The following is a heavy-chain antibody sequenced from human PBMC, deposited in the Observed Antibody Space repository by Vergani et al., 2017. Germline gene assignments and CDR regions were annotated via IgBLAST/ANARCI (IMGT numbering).Heavy chain of an antibody. CDR2: INPNSGGT. Sequence: QVQLVQSGAEVKKPGASVKVSCKASGYTFTSYGISWVRQAPGQGLEWMGWINPNSGGTNYAQKFQGWVTMTRDTSISTAYMELSRLRSDDTAVYYCARGGVYYDYIWEGNWFDPWGQGTLVTVSS. CDR1: GYTFTSYG. V-gene: IGHV1-2*04. D-gene: IGHD3-16*01. CDR3: ARGGVYYDYIWEGNWFDP. J-gene: IGHJ5*02.